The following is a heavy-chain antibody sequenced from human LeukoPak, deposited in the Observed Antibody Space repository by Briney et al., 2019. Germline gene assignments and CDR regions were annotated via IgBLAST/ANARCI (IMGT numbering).Heavy chain of an antibody. CDR2: ISAYNGNT. V-gene: IGHV1-18*04. D-gene: IGHD3-10*01. Sequence: PGASVKVSCKASGYTFTSYGISWVRQAPGQGLEWMGWISAYNGNTNYAQKLQGRVTMTTDTSTSTAYMELRSLRSDDTAVYYCAREPRNYYYGSGRPPRYNWFDPWGQGTLVTVSS. CDR3: AREPRNYYYGSGRPPRYNWFDP. J-gene: IGHJ5*02. CDR1: GYTFTSYG.